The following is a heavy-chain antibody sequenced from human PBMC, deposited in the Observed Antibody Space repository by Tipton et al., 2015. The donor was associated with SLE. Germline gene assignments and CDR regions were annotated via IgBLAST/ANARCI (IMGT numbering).Heavy chain of an antibody. Sequence: QSGPEVKKPGASVRVSCKTSGYTFTSYEVDWVRQAPGQGLEWMGWMNPESGNTAYAQKFQGRVTMTRSTSISTAYMELSSLRSEDTAVYYCASSGYNSAFYVYNWLHPWGQGTLVTVSS. J-gene: IGHJ5*02. D-gene: IGHD6-19*01. CDR3: ASSGYNSAFYVYNWLHP. CDR1: GYTFTSYE. V-gene: IGHV1-8*01. CDR2: MNPESGNT.